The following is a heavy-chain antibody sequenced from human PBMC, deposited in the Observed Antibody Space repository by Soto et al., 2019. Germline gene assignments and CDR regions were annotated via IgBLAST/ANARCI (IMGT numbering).Heavy chain of an antibody. J-gene: IGHJ6*02. CDR1: GYTFTSYA. CDR2: INAGNGNT. Sequence: RASVKVSCKASGYTFTSYAMHWVRQAPGQRLEWMGWINAGNGNTKYSQKFQGRVTITADKSTSTAYMELSSLRSEDTAVYYCARDQYCSSTSCYRRYYYYYYGMDVWGQGTTVTVSS. CDR3: ARDQYCSSTSCYRRYYYYYYGMDV. D-gene: IGHD2-2*01. V-gene: IGHV1-3*01.